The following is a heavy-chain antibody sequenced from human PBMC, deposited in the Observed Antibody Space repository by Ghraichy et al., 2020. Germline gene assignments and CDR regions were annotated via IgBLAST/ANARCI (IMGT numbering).Heavy chain of an antibody. CDR1: GFSFSDYG. CDR3: ARDAVLLWFGESHKGMDV. CDR2: IWSDGSSQ. J-gene: IGHJ6*02. D-gene: IGHD3-10*01. V-gene: IGHV3-33*01. Sequence: GGSLRLSCAASGFSFSDYGMHWVRQAPGKGLEWVAVIWSDGSSQFYSDSVEGRFTVSRDNSNNTLYLQMNSLTAEDTAVYFCARDAVLLWFGESHKGMDVWGQGTTVAVSS.